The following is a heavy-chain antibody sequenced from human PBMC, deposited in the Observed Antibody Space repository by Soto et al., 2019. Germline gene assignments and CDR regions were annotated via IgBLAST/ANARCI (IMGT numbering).Heavy chain of an antibody. CDR2: ISYDGSNK. CDR1: GFTFSNYE. J-gene: IGHJ4*02. D-gene: IGHD5-12*01. CDR3: ARDYRLQLPQYYFDE. V-gene: IGHV3-30-3*01. Sequence: PGGSLRLSCAASGFTFSNYEMHWVRQAPGKGLEWVAVISYDGSNKYYADSVKGRFTISRDNSKNTLYLQMNSLRAEDTAVYYCARDYRLQLPQYYFDEWGQGTLVTVSS.